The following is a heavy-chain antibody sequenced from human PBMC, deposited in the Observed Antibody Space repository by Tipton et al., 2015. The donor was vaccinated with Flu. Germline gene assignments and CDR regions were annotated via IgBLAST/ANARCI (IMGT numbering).Heavy chain of an antibody. CDR3: AKVIPEAVAGLDS. CDR2: VTGGGST. Sequence: SLRLSCAASGITFTSYGMSWVRQAPGKGLEWVSGVTGGGSTYYADSVKGRFTISRDISRNMVYLQMNSLRAEDTAVYYCAKVIPEAVAGLDSWGQGTLVTVSS. CDR1: GITFTSYG. J-gene: IGHJ4*02. V-gene: IGHV3-23*01. D-gene: IGHD6-19*01.